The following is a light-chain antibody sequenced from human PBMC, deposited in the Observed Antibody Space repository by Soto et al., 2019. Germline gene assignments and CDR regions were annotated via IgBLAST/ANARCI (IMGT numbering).Light chain of an antibody. V-gene: IGLV1-44*01. CDR2: SNN. CDR1: SSNIGSNN. Sequence: QSVVTQPPSASGTPGQRVTISCSGSSSNIGSNNVNWYQQFPGTAPKLLIYSNNQRPSGVPDRFSASKSGTSASLAISGLQSEDEADYYCAAWDDSRNGRGVIFGGGTKVTVL. CDR3: AAWDDSRNGRGVI. J-gene: IGLJ2*01.